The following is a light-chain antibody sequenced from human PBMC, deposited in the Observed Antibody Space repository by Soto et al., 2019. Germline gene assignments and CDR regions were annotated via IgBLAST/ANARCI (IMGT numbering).Light chain of an antibody. Sequence: DIQMTQSPSSLSASVGDRVTITCRASQSVSSWLAWYQQKPGKAPKLLIYDASSLESGVPSRFSGSGSGTEFTLTISSLQPDDFATYYCQQYTGFSRTFGQGTKVEIK. CDR2: DAS. CDR1: QSVSSW. J-gene: IGKJ1*01. V-gene: IGKV1-5*01. CDR3: QQYTGFSRT.